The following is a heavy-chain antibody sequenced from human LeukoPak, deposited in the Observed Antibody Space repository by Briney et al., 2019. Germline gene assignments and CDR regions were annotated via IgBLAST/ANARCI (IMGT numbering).Heavy chain of an antibody. J-gene: IGHJ4*02. CDR1: GYTFTDYR. V-gene: IGHV1-2*02. Sequence: ASVKDSCKASGYTFTDYRIDWVRQAPGQVHEWMGWIGPTGDTHYTQKFQGRVTMTRDSSISTAYIELSSLRSDNTALYYCARDISGSYDYWGQGTLVTVSS. D-gene: IGHD1-26*01. CDR3: ARDISGSYDY. CDR2: IGPTGDT.